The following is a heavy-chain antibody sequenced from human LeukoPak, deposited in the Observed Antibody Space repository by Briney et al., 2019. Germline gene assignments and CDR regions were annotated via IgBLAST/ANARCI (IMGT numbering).Heavy chain of an antibody. J-gene: IGHJ3*02. CDR1: GGTFSSYA. V-gene: IGHV1-69*13. CDR2: IIPIFGTA. D-gene: IGHD6-13*01. Sequence: VASVKVSCKASGGTFSSYAISWVRQAPGQGLEWMGGIIPIFGTANYAQKFQGRVTITADESTSTAYMELSSLRSGDTAVYYCAREQPANSAFDIWGQGTMVTVSS. CDR3: AREQPANSAFDI.